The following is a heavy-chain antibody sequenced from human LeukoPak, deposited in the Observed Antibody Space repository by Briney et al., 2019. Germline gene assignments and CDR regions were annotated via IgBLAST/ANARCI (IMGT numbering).Heavy chain of an antibody. CDR3: ARENGYSYGDSTFDY. J-gene: IGHJ4*02. D-gene: IGHD5-18*01. CDR2: IYHSGST. Sequence: SQTLSLTCAVSGGSISSGGYSWSWIQQPPGKGLEWIGYIYHSGSTYYNPSLKSRVTISVDRSKNQFSLKLSSVTAADTAVYYCARENGYSYGDSTFDYWGQGTLVTVSS. V-gene: IGHV4-30-2*01. CDR1: GGSISSGGYS.